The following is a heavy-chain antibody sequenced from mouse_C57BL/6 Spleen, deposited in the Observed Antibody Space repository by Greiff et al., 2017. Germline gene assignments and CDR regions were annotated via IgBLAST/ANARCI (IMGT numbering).Heavy chain of an antibody. CDR2: IDPSDSYT. CDR1: GYTFTSYW. D-gene: IGHD1-1*01. CDR3: AREGDYYGSSSVFAY. Sequence: QVQLQQPGAELVRPGTSVKLSCKASGYTFTSYWMHWVKQRPGQGLEWIGVIDPSDSYTNYNQKFKGKATLTVDTSSSTAYMQLSSLTSEDSAVYYCAREGDYYGSSSVFAYWGQGTLVTVSA. V-gene: IGHV1-59*01. J-gene: IGHJ3*01.